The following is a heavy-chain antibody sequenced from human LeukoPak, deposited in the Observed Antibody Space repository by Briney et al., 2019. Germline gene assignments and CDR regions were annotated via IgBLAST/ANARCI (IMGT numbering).Heavy chain of an antibody. CDR3: ARDPDRGGYSMFDY. J-gene: IGHJ4*02. CDR1: GFTFSSYS. D-gene: IGHD3-22*01. CDR2: VSSSSSYI. V-gene: IGHV3-21*01. Sequence: GGSLRLSCAASGFTFSSYSMNWVRQAPGKGLEWVSSVSSSSSYIYYADSVKGRFTISRDNAKNSLYLQMNSLRAEDTAVYYCARDPDRGGYSMFDYWGQGTLVTVSS.